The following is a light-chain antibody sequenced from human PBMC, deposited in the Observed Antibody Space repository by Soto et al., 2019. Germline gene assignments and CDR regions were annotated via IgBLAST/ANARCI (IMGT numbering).Light chain of an antibody. V-gene: IGKV3-11*01. CDR1: QSVSRY. CDR2: DVS. Sequence: EIVLTQSPATLSLSPGERATLSCRASQSVSRYLAWYQQKPAQAPRLLIYDVSIRATGIPARFSGSGSGTDLTLTISSLEPEDFAVYYCQQHSDSLYTFGQGTKLEIK. CDR3: QQHSDSLYT. J-gene: IGKJ2*01.